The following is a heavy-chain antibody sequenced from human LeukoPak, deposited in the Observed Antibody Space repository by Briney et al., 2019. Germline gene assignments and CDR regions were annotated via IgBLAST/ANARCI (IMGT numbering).Heavy chain of an antibody. V-gene: IGHV4-4*07. D-gene: IGHD6-13*01. CDR2: IYTSGST. CDR1: GGSISSYY. J-gene: IGHJ6*02. CDR3: ASSSSWYYYYYGMDV. Sequence: SETLSLTCTVSGGSISSYYWSWIRQPAGKGLEWIGRIYTSGSTNYNPSLKSRVTMSVDTSKNQFSLKLSSVTAADTAVYYCASSSSWYYYYYGMDVWGQGTTVTVSS.